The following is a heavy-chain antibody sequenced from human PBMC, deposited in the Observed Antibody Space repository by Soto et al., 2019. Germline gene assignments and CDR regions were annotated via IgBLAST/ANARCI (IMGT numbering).Heavy chain of an antibody. CDR3: ARGRGTYYYDSSGYYGAAFDI. Sequence: ASVKVSCKASGYGFSFGFSWVRQAPGQGLEWMGWISASDGSSNSAQKFRPRIALTTDTSTNTAYMELLSLTSDDTAVYYCARGRGTYYYDSSGYYGAAFDIWGQGTMVTVSS. CDR2: ISASDGSS. J-gene: IGHJ3*02. D-gene: IGHD3-22*01. CDR1: GYGFSFG. V-gene: IGHV1-18*01.